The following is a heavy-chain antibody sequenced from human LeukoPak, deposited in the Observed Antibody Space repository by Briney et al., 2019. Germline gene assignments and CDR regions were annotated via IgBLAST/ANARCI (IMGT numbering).Heavy chain of an antibody. CDR2: ISGSGGST. CDR3: FGVSPDYYGMDV. D-gene: IGHD3-16*01. V-gene: IGHV3-23*01. CDR1: GFTFSSYA. J-gene: IGHJ6*02. Sequence: GGSLRLSCAASGFTFSSYAMSWVRQAPGKGLEWVSAISGSGGSTYYADSVKGRFTISRDNSKNTLYLQMNSLRAEDTAVYYCFGVSPDYYGMDVWGQGTTVTVSS.